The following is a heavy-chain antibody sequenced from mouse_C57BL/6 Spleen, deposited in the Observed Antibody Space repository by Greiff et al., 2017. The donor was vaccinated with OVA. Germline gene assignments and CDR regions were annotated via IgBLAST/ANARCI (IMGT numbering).Heavy chain of an antibody. CDR3: ARDGTSAVDY. V-gene: IGHV1-80*01. CDR1: GYAFSSYW. Sequence: VQLLQSGAELVKPGASVKISCKASGYAFSSYWMHWVKQRPGKGLEWIGQIYPGDGDTNYNGKFKGKATLTADKSSSTAYMQLSSLTSEDSAVYYCARDGTSAVDYWGKGTSVTVSA. D-gene: IGHD4-1*01. J-gene: IGHJ4*01. CDR2: IYPGDGDT.